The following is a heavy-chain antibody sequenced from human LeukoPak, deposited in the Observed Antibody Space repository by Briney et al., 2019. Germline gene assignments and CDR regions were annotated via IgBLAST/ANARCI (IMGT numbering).Heavy chain of an antibody. Sequence: PSETLSLTCTVSGGSISSYYWSWIRQPPGKGLEWIGYIYYSGSTNYNPSLKSRVTISVDTSKNQFSLKLSSVTAADTAVYYCAREKGWGTDDPYSGSLDYWGQGTLVTVSS. CDR1: GGSISSYY. V-gene: IGHV4-59*12. D-gene: IGHD1-26*01. CDR3: AREKGWGTDDPYSGSLDY. CDR2: IYYSGST. J-gene: IGHJ4*02.